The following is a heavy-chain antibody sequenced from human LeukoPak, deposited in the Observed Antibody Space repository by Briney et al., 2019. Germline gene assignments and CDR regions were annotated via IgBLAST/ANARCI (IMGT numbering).Heavy chain of an antibody. J-gene: IGHJ6*02. CDR3: AKGGVDTAMVTVYYYYGMDV. V-gene: IGHV3-23*01. CDR2: ISGSGSST. Sequence: GGSLRLSCAASGFTVSSYAMSWVRQAPGKGLEWVSSISGSGSSTYYADSVKGRFTISRDNSKNTLYLQMNSLRAEDTAVYYCAKGGVDTAMVTVYYYYGMDVWGQGTTVTVSS. CDR1: GFTVSSYA. D-gene: IGHD5-18*01.